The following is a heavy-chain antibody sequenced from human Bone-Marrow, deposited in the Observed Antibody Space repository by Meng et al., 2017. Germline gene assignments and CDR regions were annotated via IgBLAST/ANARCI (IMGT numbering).Heavy chain of an antibody. J-gene: IGHJ6*02. Sequence: GGSLRLSCAAAGFTFSSYAMHWVRQAPGKGREWVAVISYDGSNKYYADSVKGPFTISRDNSKNPLYLQMNGLRAEDTDVYYCARGKYYYGSGSYYNAAYYGMDVWGQGTTVTVSS. D-gene: IGHD3-10*01. V-gene: IGHV3-30*04. CDR1: GFTFSSYA. CDR3: ARGKYYYGSGSYYNAAYYGMDV. CDR2: ISYDGSNK.